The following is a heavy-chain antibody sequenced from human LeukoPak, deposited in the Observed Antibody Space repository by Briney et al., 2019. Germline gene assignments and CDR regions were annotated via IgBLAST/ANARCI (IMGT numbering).Heavy chain of an antibody. V-gene: IGHV4-30-4*01. Sequence: SETLSLTCTVSGGSISSGDYYWSWIRQPAGQGLEWIGYIYYSGSTYYNPSLKSRVTISVDTSKNQFSLKLSSVTAADTAVYYCARGLYGDPFDYWGQGTLVTVSS. D-gene: IGHD4-17*01. CDR1: GGSISSGDYY. J-gene: IGHJ4*02. CDR2: IYYSGST. CDR3: ARGLYGDPFDY.